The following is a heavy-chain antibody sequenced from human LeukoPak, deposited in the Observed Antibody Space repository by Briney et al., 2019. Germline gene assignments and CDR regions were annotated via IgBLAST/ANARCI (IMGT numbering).Heavy chain of an antibody. CDR3: ARGGGAFDI. CDR2: TYYRSKWFN. Sequence: SQTLSLTSAISGDSVSSNSIAWNWIRQSPSRDLEWLGRTYYRSKWFNAYAVSVKSRITINPDTAKNQFSLQLDSVTPEDTAVYYCARGGGAFDIWGQGTMVTVSS. J-gene: IGHJ3*02. V-gene: IGHV6-1*01. CDR1: GDSVSSNSIA.